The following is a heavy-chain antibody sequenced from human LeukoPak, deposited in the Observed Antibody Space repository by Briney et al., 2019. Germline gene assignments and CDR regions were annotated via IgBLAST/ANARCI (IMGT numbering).Heavy chain of an antibody. D-gene: IGHD6-6*01. CDR3: ARLATLSTVAARGRTWFDA. V-gene: IGHV4-38-2*02. CDR1: GYSISSAYY. CDR2: IYHSGST. J-gene: IGHJ5*02. Sequence: SETLSLTCTVSGYSISSAYYWGWIRQPPGKGLEWIGSIYHSGSTYYNPSLKSRVTISVDTSKNQFSLNLSSVTAADTAVYYCARLATLSTVAARGRTWFDAWGQGTLVTVSS.